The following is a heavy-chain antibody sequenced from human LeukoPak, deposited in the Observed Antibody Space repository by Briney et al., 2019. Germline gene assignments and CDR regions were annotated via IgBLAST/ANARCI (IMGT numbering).Heavy chain of an antibody. CDR2: IRKDSSEL. CDR3: AKDLQQLEAFDS. D-gene: IGHD1-1*01. J-gene: IGHJ4*02. V-gene: IGHV3-21*01. Sequence: GGSLRLSCVASGFTFSECSLNWVRQAPGKGLEWLSSIRKDSSELFYADSVRGRFTISRDNAKNSLYLQMNSLRVEDTAVYYCAKDLQQLEAFDSWGQGTLVTVSS. CDR1: GFTFSECS.